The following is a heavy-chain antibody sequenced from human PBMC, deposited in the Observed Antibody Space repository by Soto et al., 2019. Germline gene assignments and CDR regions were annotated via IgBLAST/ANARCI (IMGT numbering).Heavy chain of an antibody. D-gene: IGHD1-26*01. CDR1: GYSISSGYY. CDR3: ATTSGSFQY. Sequence: PSETLSLTCAVSGYSISSGYYWCGIRQPPGKGLEWIGSIYHSGRTYYNPSLKSRLTISLDTSKNQFSLKLTSVTAADTALYFCATTSGSFQYWGQGTLVTVSS. CDR2: IYHSGRT. V-gene: IGHV4-38-2*01. J-gene: IGHJ4*02.